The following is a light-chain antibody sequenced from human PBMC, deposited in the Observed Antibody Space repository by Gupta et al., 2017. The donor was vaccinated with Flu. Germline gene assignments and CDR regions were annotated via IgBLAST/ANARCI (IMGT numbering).Light chain of an antibody. CDR1: SGSIGINY. CDR2: EDD. Sequence: SPGKTVTISCTRSSGSIGINYVQWYQQRPGTSPKNMIYEDDQRPSGVPDRFSGSIDRSSNSAYLTSSGLKTEDEADYYCQAYEVFGGGTKLTVL. V-gene: IGLV6-57*01. J-gene: IGLJ2*01. CDR3: QAYEV.